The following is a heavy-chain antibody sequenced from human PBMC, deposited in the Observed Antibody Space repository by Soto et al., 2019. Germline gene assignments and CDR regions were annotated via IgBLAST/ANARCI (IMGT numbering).Heavy chain of an antibody. CDR1: GYTFTSYD. D-gene: IGHD6-13*01. CDR2: MNPNSGNT. CDR3: ARGLMFSSSWPSYYYYYYYMDV. Sequence: GASVKVSCKASGYTFTSYDINWVRQATGQGLEWMGWMNPNSGNTGYAQKFQGRVTMTRNTSISTAYMELSSLRSEDTAVYYCARGLMFSSSWPSYYYYYYYMDVWGKGTTVTVSS. J-gene: IGHJ6*03. V-gene: IGHV1-8*01.